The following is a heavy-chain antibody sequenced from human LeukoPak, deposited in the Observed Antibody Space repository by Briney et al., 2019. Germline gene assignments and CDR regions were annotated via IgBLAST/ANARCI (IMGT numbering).Heavy chain of an antibody. CDR2: ITNSGSYT. CDR1: GFTFSNYY. Sequence: GGSLRLSCAASGFTFSNYYMSWIRQTPGKGLEWVSYITNSGSYTNYAAFVKGRFTTAGANAKNSMYLQMNSLSPEDTAVYYCAGFMGSGSYTPDYWGQGTLVTVSS. D-gene: IGHD3-10*01. J-gene: IGHJ4*02. CDR3: AGFMGSGSYTPDY. V-gene: IGHV3-11*03.